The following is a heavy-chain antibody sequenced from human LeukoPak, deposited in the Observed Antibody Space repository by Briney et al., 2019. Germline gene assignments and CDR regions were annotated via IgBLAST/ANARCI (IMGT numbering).Heavy chain of an antibody. CDR3: ARYFSGGSCYDY. D-gene: IGHD2-15*01. J-gene: IGHJ4*02. V-gene: IGHV3-9*01. CDR1: GFTFDEYA. CDR2: ISWNSGSK. Sequence: GGSLRLSCAASGFTFDEYAMHWVRQAPGKGLEWVSGISWNSGSKGYAGSVKGRFTISRDNAKNSLYLQMNSLRAEDTAVYYCARYFSGGSCYDYWGQGTLVTVSS.